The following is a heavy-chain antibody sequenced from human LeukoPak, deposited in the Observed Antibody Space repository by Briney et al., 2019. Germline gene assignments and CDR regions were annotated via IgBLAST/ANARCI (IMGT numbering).Heavy chain of an antibody. J-gene: IGHJ4*02. CDR1: GGSISSYY. V-gene: IGHV4-4*09. D-gene: IGHD3-16*01. CDR3: ARLGGNLYYFDY. CDR2: IYTSGST. Sequence: SETLSLTCTVSGGSISSYYWSWIRQPPGKGLEWIGYIYTSGSTNYNPSLKSRVTISVDTSKNQFSLKLSSVNAADTAVYYCARLGGNLYYFDYWGRGTLVTVSS.